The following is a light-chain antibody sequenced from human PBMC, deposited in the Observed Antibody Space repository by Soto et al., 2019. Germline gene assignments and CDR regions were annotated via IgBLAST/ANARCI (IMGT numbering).Light chain of an antibody. CDR2: LGS. CDR3: LQTLQTPYT. V-gene: IGKV2-28*01. Sequence: DIVMTQSPLSLPVTPGEPASISCRSSQSLLHNNGYNYLDWYLQKPGQSPQLLIYLGSYRASGVPDRFSGGGSGTDFTLKISRVEADDVGVYYCLQTLQTPYTFGQGTKLEIK. CDR1: QSLLHNNGYNY. J-gene: IGKJ2*01.